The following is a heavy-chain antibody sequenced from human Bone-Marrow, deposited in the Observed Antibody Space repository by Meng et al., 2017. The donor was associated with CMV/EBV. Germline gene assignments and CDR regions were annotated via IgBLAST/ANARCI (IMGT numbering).Heavy chain of an antibody. CDR1: GFTFSDYY. V-gene: IGHV3-11*04. CDR3: ARPYYYDSSGYYNY. Sequence: GESLKISCAASGFTFSDYYMSWIRQAPGKGLEWVSYISSSGSTIYYADSVKGRFTISRDNAKNSLYLQMNSLRAEDTAVYYCARPYYYDSSGYYNYWGQGTLVTVYS. CDR2: ISSSGSTI. J-gene: IGHJ4*02. D-gene: IGHD3-22*01.